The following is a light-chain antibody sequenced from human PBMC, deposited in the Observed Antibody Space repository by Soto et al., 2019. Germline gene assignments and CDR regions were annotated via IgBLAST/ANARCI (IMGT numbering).Light chain of an antibody. Sequence: QSALTQPASVSGSPGPAITISCTGTSNDIGGYNYVSWYQQHPGKAPKVIIYEVNNRPSGVSNRFSGSKSGNMASLTISGLQAEDEADYYCGSYTSSSTLTALFGGGTKLTVL. V-gene: IGLV2-14*01. CDR1: SNDIGGYNY. CDR3: GSYTSSSTLTAL. CDR2: EVN. J-gene: IGLJ2*01.